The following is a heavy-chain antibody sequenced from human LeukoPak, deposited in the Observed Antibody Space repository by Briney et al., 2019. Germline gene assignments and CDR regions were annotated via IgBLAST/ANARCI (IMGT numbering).Heavy chain of an antibody. CDR3: ARGRYSSGWYEADY. D-gene: IGHD6-19*01. Sequence: PGGSLRLSCAASGFTFSSYAMHWVRQAPGEGLEWVAVISYDGSNKYYADSVKGRFTISRDNSKNTLYLQMNSLRAEDTAVYYCARGRYSSGWYEADYWGQGTLVTVSS. CDR2: ISYDGSNK. CDR1: GFTFSSYA. V-gene: IGHV3-30-3*01. J-gene: IGHJ4*02.